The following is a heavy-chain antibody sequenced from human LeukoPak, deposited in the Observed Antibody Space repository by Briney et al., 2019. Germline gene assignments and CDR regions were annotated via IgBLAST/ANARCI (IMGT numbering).Heavy chain of an antibody. D-gene: IGHD4-11*01. V-gene: IGHV4-39*07. CDR3: ARESRSYSAYLVSNWFDP. CDR1: GGSISSSSYY. Sequence: SETLSLTCTVSGGSISSSSYYWGWIRQPPGKGLEWIGSIYYSGSTYYNPSLKSRVTISVDTSKNQFSLKLSSVTAADTAVYYCARESRSYSAYLVSNWFDPWGQGTLVTVSS. CDR2: IYYSGST. J-gene: IGHJ5*02.